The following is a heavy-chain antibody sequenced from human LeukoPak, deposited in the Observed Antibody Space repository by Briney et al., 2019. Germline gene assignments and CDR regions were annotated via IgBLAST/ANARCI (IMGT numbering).Heavy chain of an antibody. D-gene: IGHD4-17*01. CDR2: ISGSGGSA. CDR1: GFTFSSYA. CDR3: AKDSGYGDYVDY. Sequence: GGSLRLSCAASGFTFSSYAMSWVRQAPGKGLEWVSAISGSGGSAYYADSVKGRFTISRDNSKNTLYLQMNSLRAEDTAVYYCAKDSGYGDYVDYWGQGTLVTVSS. V-gene: IGHV3-23*01. J-gene: IGHJ4*02.